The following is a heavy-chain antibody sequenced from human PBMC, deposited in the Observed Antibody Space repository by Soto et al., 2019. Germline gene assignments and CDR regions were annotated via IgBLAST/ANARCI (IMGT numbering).Heavy chain of an antibody. CDR1: GGSISSGTYY. J-gene: IGHJ6*02. CDR2: IYYSGST. Sequence: SETLSLTCTVSGGSISSGTYYWSWIRQHPGKGLEWIGYIYYSGSTYYNPSLKSRVTISVDTSKNQFSLRLSSVTAADTAVYYCAREVYSDTSGYYYNFYGMDVWGQGTTVTVSS. CDR3: AREVYSDTSGYYYNFYGMDV. D-gene: IGHD3-22*01. V-gene: IGHV4-31*03.